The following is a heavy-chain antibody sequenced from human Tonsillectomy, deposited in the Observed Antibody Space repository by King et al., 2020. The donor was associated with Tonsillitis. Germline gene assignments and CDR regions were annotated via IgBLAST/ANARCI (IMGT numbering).Heavy chain of an antibody. J-gene: IGHJ4*02. CDR1: GYTLSELS. CDR3: ATDEIISGPNNFDY. CDR2: FDPEDGER. Sequence: QLVQSGAEVKKPGASVKVSCKVSGYTLSELSIHWVRQAPGKGLEWVGGFDPEDGERIYAQKFQGRVTMTEDTSTDTAYMELSSLRSEDTAVYYCATDEIISGPNNFDYWGQATLVSVSS. D-gene: IGHD5-12*01. V-gene: IGHV1-24*01.